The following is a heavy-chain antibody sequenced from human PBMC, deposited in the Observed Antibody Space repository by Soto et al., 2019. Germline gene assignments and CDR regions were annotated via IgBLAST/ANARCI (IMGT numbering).Heavy chain of an antibody. CDR1: GGYICGLY. D-gene: IGHD6-19*01. V-gene: IGHV4-59*11. CDR2: IYYSGTT. J-gene: IGHJ4*02. CDR3: AIAVAGKEVDY. Sequence: SETLSLTCSVSGGYICGLYWSWVRQPPGRGLEWIGWIYYSGTTNYNPSLKSRVTISVDTSKNQFSLKLSSVTAADTAVYYCAIAVAGKEVDYWGQGTLVTVSS.